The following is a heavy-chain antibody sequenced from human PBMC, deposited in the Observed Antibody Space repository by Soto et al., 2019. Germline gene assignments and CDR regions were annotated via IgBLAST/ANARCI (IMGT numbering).Heavy chain of an antibody. CDR2: IYHSGST. V-gene: IGHV4-4*02. D-gene: IGHD3-10*01. J-gene: IGHJ4*02. Sequence: SETLSLTCAVSSGSISSSNWWSWVRQPPGKGLEWIGEIYHSGSTNYNPSLKSRVTISVDKSKNQFSLKLSSVTAADTAVYYCATSYGSGSYHDYWGQGTLVTVSS. CDR3: ATSYGSGSYHDY. CDR1: SGSISSSNW.